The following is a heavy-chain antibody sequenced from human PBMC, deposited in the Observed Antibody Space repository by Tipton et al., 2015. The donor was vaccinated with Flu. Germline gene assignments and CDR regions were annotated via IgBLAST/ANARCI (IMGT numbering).Heavy chain of an antibody. D-gene: IGHD3-16*02. CDR1: GGSFSGYY. Sequence: TLSHTCAVYGGSFSGYYWSWIRQPPGKGLEWIGEINHSGSTNYNPSLKSRVTISVDTSKNQFSLKLSSVTAADTAVYYCAAWGSYRYRSFDYWGQGTLVTVSS. CDR3: AAWGSYRYRSFDY. J-gene: IGHJ4*02. CDR2: INHSGST. V-gene: IGHV4-34*01.